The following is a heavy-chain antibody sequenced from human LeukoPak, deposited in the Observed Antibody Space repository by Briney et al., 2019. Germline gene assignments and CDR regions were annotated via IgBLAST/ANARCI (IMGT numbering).Heavy chain of an antibody. D-gene: IGHD3-22*01. CDR1: GYTFTGYY. CDR2: INPNSGGT. Sequence: ASVKVSCKASGYTFTGYYMQWVRQAPGQGLEWMGWINPNSGGTNYAQKFQGRVTMTRDTSISTAYMELSRLRSDDTAVYYCARGRNYYDSSGRLDYWGQGTLVTVSS. J-gene: IGHJ4*02. V-gene: IGHV1-2*02. CDR3: ARGRNYYDSSGRLDY.